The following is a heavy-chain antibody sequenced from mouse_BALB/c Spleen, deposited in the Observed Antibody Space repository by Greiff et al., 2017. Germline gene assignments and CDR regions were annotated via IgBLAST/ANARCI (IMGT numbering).Heavy chain of an antibody. CDR3: ARWLLQENYFDY. J-gene: IGHJ2*01. V-gene: IGHV3-8*02. Sequence: EVQLQESGPSLVKPSQTLSLTCSVTGDSITSGYWNWIRKFPGNKLEYMGYISYSGSTYYNPSLKSRISITRDTSKNQYYLQLNSVTTEDTATYYCARWLLQENYFDYWGQGTTLTVSS. CDR1: GDSITSGY. CDR2: ISYSGST. D-gene: IGHD2-3*01.